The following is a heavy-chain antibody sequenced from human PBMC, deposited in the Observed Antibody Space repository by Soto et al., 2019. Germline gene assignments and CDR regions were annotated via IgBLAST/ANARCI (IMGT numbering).Heavy chain of an antibody. Sequence: ASVKVSCKASGFSFTGYYIHWLRQAPGQGLEWMGWINAHSGGTEYAQKFQGRVTLTRDTSIATAYLTLTSLTSDDTAIYYCAGQRSPEGWFDPWGQGTLVTVSS. J-gene: IGHJ5*02. CDR3: AGQRSPEGWFDP. D-gene: IGHD3-10*01. CDR2: INAHSGGT. V-gene: IGHV1-2*02. CDR1: GFSFTGYY.